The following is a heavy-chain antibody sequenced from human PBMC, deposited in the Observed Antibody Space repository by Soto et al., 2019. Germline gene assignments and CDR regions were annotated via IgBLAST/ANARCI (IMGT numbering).Heavy chain of an antibody. CDR1: GGSISGYY. CDR3: AKYRRTDAEGYRLDF. J-gene: IGHJ4*02. D-gene: IGHD5-12*01. Sequence: SETLSLTCALSGGSISGYYWSWIRQPPGKGLEWIGYVYYSGSTKYNPSLESRVTISVDMSNNQFSLMLTSVTAADTAVYYCAKYRRTDAEGYRLDFWGQGTLVTVSS. CDR2: VYYSGST. V-gene: IGHV4-59*01.